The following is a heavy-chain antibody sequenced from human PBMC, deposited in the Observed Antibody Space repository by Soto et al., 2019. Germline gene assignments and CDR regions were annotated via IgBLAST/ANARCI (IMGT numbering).Heavy chain of an antibody. CDR2: ISYDGSNK. V-gene: IGHV3-30*03. CDR3: AGGQYYFDY. J-gene: IGHJ4*02. CDR1: GFPFSSYG. Sequence: QVQLVESGGGVVQPGRSLRLSCAASGFPFSSYGMHWVRQAPGKGLEWVAHISYDGSNKHYTDSVKGRFTISRDNSKNMLYLQMSSLIAEDTAVYYCAGGQYYFDYCGQGTRVSVSS. D-gene: IGHD2-15*01.